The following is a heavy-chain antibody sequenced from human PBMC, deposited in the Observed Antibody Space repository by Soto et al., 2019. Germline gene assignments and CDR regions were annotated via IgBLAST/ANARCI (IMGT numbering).Heavy chain of an antibody. CDR2: ISYDGSNK. Sequence: QVQLVESGGGVVQPGRSLRLSCAASGFTFSSYAMHWVRQAPGKGLEWVAVISYDGSNKYYADSVKGRFTISRDNSKNTLYLQTNSLGAEDTAVYYCAREGFLEWSPRGAQDYDYGMDVWGQGTTVTVSS. J-gene: IGHJ6*02. CDR1: GFTFSSYA. V-gene: IGHV3-30-3*01. CDR3: AREGFLEWSPRGAQDYDYGMDV. D-gene: IGHD3-3*01.